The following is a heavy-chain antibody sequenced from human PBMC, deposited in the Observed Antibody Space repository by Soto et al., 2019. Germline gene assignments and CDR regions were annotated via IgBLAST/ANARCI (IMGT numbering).Heavy chain of an antibody. V-gene: IGHV4-59*01. D-gene: IGHD3-3*01. CDR1: GGSISSNY. CDR2: IYYSGST. CDR3: ARGVRFLELFSENYFDY. Sequence: SETLSLTCTVSGGSISSNYWSWIRQPPGKKLEWIGNIYYSGSTNYNPSLKSRVTISVDTSKKQFSLKLSSVTAADTAVYYCARGVRFLELFSENYFDYWGQGTLVTVSS. J-gene: IGHJ4*02.